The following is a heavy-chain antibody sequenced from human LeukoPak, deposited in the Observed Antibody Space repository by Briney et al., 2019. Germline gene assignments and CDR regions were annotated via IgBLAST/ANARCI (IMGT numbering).Heavy chain of an antibody. CDR3: ARDGDPG. D-gene: IGHD7-27*01. CDR1: GITFSNYA. J-gene: IGHJ4*02. Sequence: GGSLRLSCAASGITFSNYAMGWVRQAPGKGLGWVSIISGRGDLTDYADFVQGRFTISRDNSKNTLYLQMNSLRAEDTAVYYCARDGDPGWGQGTLVTVSS. CDR2: ISGRGDLT. V-gene: IGHV3-23*01.